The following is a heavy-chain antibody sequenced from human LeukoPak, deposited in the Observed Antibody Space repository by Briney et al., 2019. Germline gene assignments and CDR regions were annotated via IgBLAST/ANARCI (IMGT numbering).Heavy chain of an antibody. J-gene: IGHJ4*02. D-gene: IGHD3-10*01. Sequence: SSETLSLTCTVSGGSISGYYWSWIRQPPGKGLEWIGFIYYSGSTSYNPSLKSRVTISVDTSKNQFSLNLSSVTAADTAVYYCARDSLWFGDQPLDYWGQGTLVTVSS. CDR3: ARDSLWFGDQPLDY. CDR2: IYYSGST. CDR1: GGSISGYY. V-gene: IGHV4-59*12.